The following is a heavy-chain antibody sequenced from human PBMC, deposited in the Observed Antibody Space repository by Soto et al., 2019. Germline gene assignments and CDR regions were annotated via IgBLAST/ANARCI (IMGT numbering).Heavy chain of an antibody. V-gene: IGHV3-9*01. D-gene: IGHD2-21*02. J-gene: IGHJ4*02. CDR1: GFSFDDFV. CDR2: VSWNSGAK. Sequence: EVQLVESGGGLVQPGRSLRLSCVASGFSFDDFVMNWVRQRPGKGLEWVSSVSWNSGAKLYADSVKGRFAISRDSAKKSVYLQMNSLRPDDTAFYYCAKGVATAVPALDYWGKGTLVTVSS. CDR3: AKGVATAVPALDY.